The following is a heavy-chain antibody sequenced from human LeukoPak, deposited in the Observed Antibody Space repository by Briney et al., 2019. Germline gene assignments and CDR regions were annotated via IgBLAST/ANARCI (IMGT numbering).Heavy chain of an antibody. D-gene: IGHD4-17*01. V-gene: IGHV1-8*02. CDR1: GYTFTGYY. Sequence: ASVKVSCKASGYTFTGYYMHWVRQATGQGPEWMGWMNPNSGNTGYGQKFQGRVTMTRDTSISTAYMELRSLRSEDTAVYYCARGRLTTVTTWYYHGMDVWGQGTTVTVSS. J-gene: IGHJ6*02. CDR3: ARGRLTTVTTWYYHGMDV. CDR2: MNPNSGNT.